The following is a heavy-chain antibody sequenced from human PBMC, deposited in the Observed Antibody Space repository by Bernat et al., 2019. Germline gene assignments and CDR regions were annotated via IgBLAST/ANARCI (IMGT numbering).Heavy chain of an antibody. CDR3: AGDPGLRPLDY. CDR2: ISSYNGNT. CDR1: GYTFTSYG. V-gene: IGHV1-18*01. D-gene: IGHD4-17*01. J-gene: IGHJ4*02. Sequence: QVQLVQSGAEVKKPGASVKVSCKASGYTFTSYGISWVRQAPGQGLEWQGWISSYNGNTNYAQKLQGRVTMTADTSTSTANMELRSLRSDDTAVYYCAGDPGLRPLDYWGQGTLVTVSS.